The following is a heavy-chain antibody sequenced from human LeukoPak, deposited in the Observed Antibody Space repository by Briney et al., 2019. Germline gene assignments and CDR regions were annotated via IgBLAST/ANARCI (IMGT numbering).Heavy chain of an antibody. CDR2: INHSGST. V-gene: IGHV4-34*01. CDR3: IGGSSPGYYYGMDV. Sequence: SETLSLTCAVYGGSFSGYYWSWIRQPPGKGLEWIGEINHSGSTNYNPSLKSRVTISVDTSKNQFSLKLSSVTAADTAVYYCIGGSSPGYYYGMDVWGQGTTVTVSS. D-gene: IGHD6-6*01. CDR1: GGSFSGYY. J-gene: IGHJ6*02.